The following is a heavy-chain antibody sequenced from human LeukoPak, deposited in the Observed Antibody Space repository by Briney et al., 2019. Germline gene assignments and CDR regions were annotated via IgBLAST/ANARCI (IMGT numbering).Heavy chain of an antibody. V-gene: IGHV1-8*01. D-gene: IGHD2-2*01. CDR2: MNPNSGNT. Sequence: ASVKVSCKASGYTFTSYDINWVRQATGQGLEWMGWMNPNSGNTGYAQKFQGRVTMTRNTSISTAYMGLSSLRSEDTAVYYCARGGYCSSTSCYPDNWFDPWGQGTLVTVSS. CDR1: GYTFTSYD. J-gene: IGHJ5*02. CDR3: ARGGYCSSTSCYPDNWFDP.